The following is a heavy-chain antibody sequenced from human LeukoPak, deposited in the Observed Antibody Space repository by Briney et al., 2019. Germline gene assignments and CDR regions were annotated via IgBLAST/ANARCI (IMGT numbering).Heavy chain of an antibody. CDR3: ARHTSTYYDFWSGYFTSPSLVDY. V-gene: IGHV4-39*01. CDR1: GGSISSSSYY. D-gene: IGHD3-3*01. Sequence: SETLSLTCTVSGGSISSSSYYWGWIRQPPGKGLEWIGSIYYSGSTYYNPSLKSRVTISVDTSKNQFSLKLSSVTAADTAVYYCARHTSTYYDFWSGYFTSPSLVDYWGQGTLVTVSS. CDR2: IYYSGST. J-gene: IGHJ4*02.